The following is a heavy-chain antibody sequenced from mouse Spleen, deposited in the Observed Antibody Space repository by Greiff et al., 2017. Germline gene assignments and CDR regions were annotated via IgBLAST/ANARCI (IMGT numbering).Heavy chain of an antibody. CDR2: FYPGSGSI. Sequence: QVQLKQSGAELVKPGASVKLSCKASGYTFTEYTIHWVKQRSGQGLEWIGWFYPGSGSIKYNEKFKDKATLTADKSSSTVYMELSRLTSEDSAVYFCARHENGVYSNYYYAMDYWGQGTSVTVSS. D-gene: IGHD2-5*01. CDR3: ARHENGVYSNYYYAMDY. J-gene: IGHJ4*01. V-gene: IGHV1-62-2*01. CDR1: GYTFTEYT.